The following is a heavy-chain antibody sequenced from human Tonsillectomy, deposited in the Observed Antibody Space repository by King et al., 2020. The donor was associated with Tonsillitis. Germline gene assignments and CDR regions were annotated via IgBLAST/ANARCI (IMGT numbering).Heavy chain of an antibody. Sequence: QLVQSGGGLVQPGGSLRLSCAASGFTFSSYWMSWVRQAPGKGLEWVANIKEDGSEKYYVDSVKGRFTISRDNAKNSLYLQMNSLRAEDTAVYYCARHWLRSNQQVVRVFDYWGQGTLVTVSS. J-gene: IGHJ4*02. CDR1: GFTFSSYW. D-gene: IGHD6-13*01. V-gene: IGHV3-7*01. CDR2: IKEDGSEK. CDR3: ARHWLRSNQQVVRVFDY.